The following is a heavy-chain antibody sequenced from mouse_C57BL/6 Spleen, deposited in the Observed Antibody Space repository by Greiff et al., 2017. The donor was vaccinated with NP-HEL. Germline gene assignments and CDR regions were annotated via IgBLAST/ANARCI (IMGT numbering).Heavy chain of an antibody. V-gene: IGHV5-9-1*02. CDR1: GFTFSSYA. J-gene: IGHJ3*01. D-gene: IGHD2-4*01. CDR3: TRSEYDYDGTWFAY. CDR2: ISSGGDYI. Sequence: EVMLVESGEGLVKPGGSLKLSCAASGFTFSSYAMSWVRQTPEKRLEWVAYISSGGDYIYYADTVKGPFTISRDNARNTLYLQMSSLKSEDTAMYYCTRSEYDYDGTWFAYWGQGTLVTVSA.